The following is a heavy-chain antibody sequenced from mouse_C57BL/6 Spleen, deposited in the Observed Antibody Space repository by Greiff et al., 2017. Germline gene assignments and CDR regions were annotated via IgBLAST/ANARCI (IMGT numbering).Heavy chain of an antibody. V-gene: IGHV1-52*01. Sequence: QVQLQQPGAELVRPGSSVKLSCKASGYTFTSYWMHWVKQRPIQGLEWIGNIDPSDSATHYNQKFKDKATLTVDKSSSTAYMQLSSLTSEDSAVYYGARDSSGDRFAYWGQGTLVTVSA. D-gene: IGHD3-2*02. CDR3: ARDSSGDRFAY. CDR1: GYTFTSYW. CDR2: IDPSDSAT. J-gene: IGHJ3*01.